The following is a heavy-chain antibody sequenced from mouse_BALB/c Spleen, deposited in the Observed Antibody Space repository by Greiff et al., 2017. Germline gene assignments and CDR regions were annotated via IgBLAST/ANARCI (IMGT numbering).Heavy chain of an antibody. CDR2: ISYDGSN. CDR1: GYSITSGYY. Sequence: EVQLQESGPGLVKPSQSLSLTCSVTGYSITSGYYWNWIRQFPGNKLEWMGYISYDGSNNYNPSLKNRISITRDTSKNQFFLKLNSVTTEDTATYYCARGYDVRYYAMDYWGQGTSVTVSS. CDR3: ARGYDVRYYAMDY. D-gene: IGHD2-14*01. V-gene: IGHV3-6*02. J-gene: IGHJ4*01.